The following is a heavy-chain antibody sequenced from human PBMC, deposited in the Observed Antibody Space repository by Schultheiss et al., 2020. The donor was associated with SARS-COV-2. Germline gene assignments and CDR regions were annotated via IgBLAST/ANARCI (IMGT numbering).Heavy chain of an antibody. CDR3: AKDLASLDTAMAGDAFDI. CDR1: GFTFSSYA. J-gene: IGHJ3*02. D-gene: IGHD5-18*01. CDR2: IKQDGSEK. Sequence: GGSLRLSCAASGFTFSSYAMSWVRQAPGKGLEWVANIKQDGSEKYYVDSVKGRFTISRDNAKNTLYLQMNSLRAEDTAVYYCAKDLASLDTAMAGDAFDIWGQGTMVTVSS. V-gene: IGHV3-7*01.